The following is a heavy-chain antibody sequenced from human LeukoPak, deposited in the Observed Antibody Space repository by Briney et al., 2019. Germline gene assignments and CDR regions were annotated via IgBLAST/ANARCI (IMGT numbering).Heavy chain of an antibody. V-gene: IGHV3-30*18. Sequence: PGRSLRLSCAASGFTFSSYGMHWVRQAPGKGLEWVAVISYDGSNKYYADSVKGRFTISRDNSKNTLYLQMNSLRAEDTAAYYCAKGWLGKFDYWGQGTLVTVSS. CDR1: GFTFSSYG. CDR2: ISYDGSNK. D-gene: IGHD5-24*01. J-gene: IGHJ4*02. CDR3: AKGWLGKFDY.